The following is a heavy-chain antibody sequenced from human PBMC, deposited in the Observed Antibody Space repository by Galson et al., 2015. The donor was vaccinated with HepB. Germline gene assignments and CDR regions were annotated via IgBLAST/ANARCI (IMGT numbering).Heavy chain of an antibody. CDR2: IIPIFGTA. J-gene: IGHJ6*02. D-gene: IGHD2-2*01. Sequence: SVKVSCKASGGTFSSYAISWVRQAPGQGLEWMGGIIPIFGTANYAQKFQGRVTITADESTSTAYMELSSLRSEDTAVYYCATGAGYCSSTSCHDGSRYYYGMDVWGQGTTVTVSS. V-gene: IGHV1-69*13. CDR3: ATGAGYCSSTSCHDGSRYYYGMDV. CDR1: GGTFSSYA.